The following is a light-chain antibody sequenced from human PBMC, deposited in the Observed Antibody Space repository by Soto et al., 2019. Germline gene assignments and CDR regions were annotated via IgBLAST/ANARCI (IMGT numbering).Light chain of an antibody. J-gene: IGLJ1*01. V-gene: IGLV2-14*01. CDR3: SSYTSSSTPV. Sequence: QSVLTQPASVSGSPGQSITVSCTGTSSDVGGYNYVSWYQQHPGKAPKLMIYDVSNRPSGVSNRFSGSKSGSTASLTISGLQAEDEADYYCSSYTSSSTPVFGTGTEVTVL. CDR2: DVS. CDR1: SSDVGGYNY.